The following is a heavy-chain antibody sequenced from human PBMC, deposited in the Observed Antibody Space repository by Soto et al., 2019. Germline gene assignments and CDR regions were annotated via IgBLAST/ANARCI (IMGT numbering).Heavy chain of an antibody. Sequence: ASVKVSCKASGYTFTSYDINWVRQATGQGLEWMGWINPNSGNTGYAQKFQGRVTMTRNTSISTAYMELSSLRSEDTAVYYCARSSQVDYVSAGWGQGTLVTVSS. J-gene: IGHJ4*02. CDR3: ARSSQVDYVSAG. CDR1: GYTFTSYD. CDR2: INPNSGNT. D-gene: IGHD4-17*01. V-gene: IGHV1-8*01.